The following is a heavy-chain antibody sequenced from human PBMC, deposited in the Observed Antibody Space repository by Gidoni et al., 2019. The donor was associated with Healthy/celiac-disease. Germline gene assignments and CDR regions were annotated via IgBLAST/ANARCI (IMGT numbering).Heavy chain of an antibody. CDR1: GGSSSSYY. CDR3: ARSIYDRMRSAYYDYVWGSYRHRAFDY. D-gene: IGHD3-16*02. V-gene: IGHV4-34*01. J-gene: IGHJ4*02. CDR2: IKHRGST. Sequence: QVQLQQWGAGLLKPSETLSLTCAGYGGSSSSYYWSWNRQPPGTGLAWMGEIKHRGSTNYNPSLTSRVTISVDTSKNQFSLKLSSVTSADTAVYYCARSIYDRMRSAYYDYVWGSYRHRAFDYWGQGTLVTVSS.